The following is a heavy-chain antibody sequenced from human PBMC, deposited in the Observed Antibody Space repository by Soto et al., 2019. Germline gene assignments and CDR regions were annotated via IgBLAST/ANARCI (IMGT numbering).Heavy chain of an antibody. CDR1: GGSISSGGYY. CDR3: ARVSVEMAPAFDY. Sequence: QVQLQESGPGLVKPSQTLSLTCTVSGGSISSGGYYWSWIRQHPGKGLEWIGYIYYSGSTYYNPSLTGPVTISVDTSKNPFSLKLSSVTAADTAVYYCARVSVEMAPAFDYWGQGTLVTVSS. J-gene: IGHJ4*02. D-gene: IGHD2-2*01. CDR2: IYYSGST. V-gene: IGHV4-31*01.